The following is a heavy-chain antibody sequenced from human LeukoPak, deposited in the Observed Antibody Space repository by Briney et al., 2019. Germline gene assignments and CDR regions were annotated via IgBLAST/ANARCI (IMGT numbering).Heavy chain of an antibody. CDR2: ISSSGSTI. CDR1: GFTFSDYY. CDR3: ARERPDYYYYMDV. V-gene: IGHV3-11*04. Sequence: SGGSLRLSRAASGFTFSDYYMSWIRQAPGKGLEWVSYISSSGSTIYYADSVKGRFTISRDNAKNSLYLQMNSLRAEDTAVYYCARERPDYYYYMDVWGKGTTVTVSS. J-gene: IGHJ6*03. D-gene: IGHD1-14*01.